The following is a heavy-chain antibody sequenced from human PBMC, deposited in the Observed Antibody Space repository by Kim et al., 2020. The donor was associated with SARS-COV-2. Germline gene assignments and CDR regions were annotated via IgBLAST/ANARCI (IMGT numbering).Heavy chain of an antibody. D-gene: IGHD3-10*01. V-gene: IGHV3-30*18. J-gene: IGHJ5*02. Sequence: GGSLRLSCAASGFTFRTYGMHWVRRVPGKGFEWVAIISYDGTNKYYADSVKGRFTISRDNANNTLYLQMSRLTTEDTAIYYCAKDTYGSGKNWFDPWGQG. CDR1: GFTFRTYG. CDR2: ISYDGTNK. CDR3: AKDTYGSGKNWFDP.